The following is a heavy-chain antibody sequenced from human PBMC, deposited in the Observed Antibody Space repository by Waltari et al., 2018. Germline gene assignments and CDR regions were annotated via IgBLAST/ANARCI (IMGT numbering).Heavy chain of an antibody. D-gene: IGHD1-20*01. CDR1: GFTFNNYG. CDR2: IRYDGSEK. J-gene: IGHJ4*02. CDR3: VKDLDYNGKDGYFDY. Sequence: QVQLVETGGGVVQPGGSLRLSCAASGFTFNNYGMHWVRQAPGKGREWVAFIRYDGSEKKYADSILGRFTVSRDNSKNTLYLQMSSLGDEDTAVYYCVKDLDYNGKDGYFDYWGQGTLVTGSS. V-gene: IGHV3-30*02.